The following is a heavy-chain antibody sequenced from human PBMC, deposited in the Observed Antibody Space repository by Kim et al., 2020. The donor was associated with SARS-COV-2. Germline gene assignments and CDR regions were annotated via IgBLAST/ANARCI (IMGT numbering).Heavy chain of an antibody. CDR3: AKDGHYGDYENYFDY. CDR2: ISYDGSNK. V-gene: IGHV3-30*18. J-gene: IGHJ4*02. Sequence: GGSLRLSCAASGFTFTSYGMHWVRQAPGKGLEWVALISYDGSNKYYADSVKGRFTISRDNSKNTLYLQMNSLRAEDTAVYYCAKDGHYGDYENYFDYWGQGTLVTVSS. CDR1: GFTFTSYG. D-gene: IGHD4-17*01.